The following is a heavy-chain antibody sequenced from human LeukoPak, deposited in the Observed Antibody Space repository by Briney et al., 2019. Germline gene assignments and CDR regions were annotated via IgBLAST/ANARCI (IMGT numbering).Heavy chain of an antibody. D-gene: IGHD4-17*01. CDR3: ARDLLNTVTYGVDY. CDR2: IWYDGSNK. CDR1: GFTFSSYG. J-gene: IGHJ4*02. Sequence: PGGSLRLSCAASGFTFSSYGMHWVRQAPGKGLEWVAVIWYDGSNKYYADSVKGRFTISRDNSKNTLYLQMNSLRAEDTAVYYCARDLLNTVTYGVDYWGQGTLVTVSS. V-gene: IGHV3-33*01.